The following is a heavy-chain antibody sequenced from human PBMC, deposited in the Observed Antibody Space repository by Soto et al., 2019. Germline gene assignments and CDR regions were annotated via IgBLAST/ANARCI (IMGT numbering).Heavy chain of an antibody. Sequence: EVQLVASGGGLVKPGGSLRLSCAASGFTFSSYSMNWVRQAPGKGLEWVSSISSSSSYIYYADSVKGRFTISRDNAKNSLYLQMNSLRAEDTAVYYCARGGMVRGVRDYYYYYYMDVWGKGTTVTVSS. V-gene: IGHV3-21*01. CDR3: ARGGMVRGVRDYYYYYYMDV. D-gene: IGHD3-10*01. CDR1: GFTFSSYS. J-gene: IGHJ6*03. CDR2: ISSSSSYI.